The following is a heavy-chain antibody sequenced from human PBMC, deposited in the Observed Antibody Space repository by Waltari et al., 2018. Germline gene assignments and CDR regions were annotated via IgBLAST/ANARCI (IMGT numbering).Heavy chain of an antibody. CDR1: GESFLGYF. V-gene: IGHV4-34*01. CDR2: IHYSGSN. Sequence: QVQLHQWGAGQLKPSETLSLTCAVSGESFLGYFWRWIRQSPGKGLVWLGAIHYSGSNNYNPTLASRLSLSVDTTKKQFSLRLTSVTAADAALYFCARYGEVPPNYFFDYWGQGTLVTVSS. CDR3: ARYGEVPPNYFFDY. J-gene: IGHJ4*01. D-gene: IGHD2-21*01.